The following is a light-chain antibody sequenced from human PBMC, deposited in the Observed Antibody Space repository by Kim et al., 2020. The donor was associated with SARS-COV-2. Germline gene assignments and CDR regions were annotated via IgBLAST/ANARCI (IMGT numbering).Light chain of an antibody. V-gene: IGLV2-11*01. CDR3: CSYAGSYTWV. Sequence: QSALTQPRSVSGSPGQSVTISCTGTSSDVGGYNFVSWYPQHPGKAPKLMIYDVSKRPSWVPDRFSGSKSGNTASLTISGLQAEDEADYYCCSYAGSYTWVVGGGTKLTVL. CDR1: SSDVGGYNF. CDR2: DVS. J-gene: IGLJ3*02.